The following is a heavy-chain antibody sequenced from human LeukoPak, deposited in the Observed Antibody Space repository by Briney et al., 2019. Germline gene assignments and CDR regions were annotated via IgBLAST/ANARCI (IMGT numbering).Heavy chain of an antibody. J-gene: IGHJ5*02. CDR3: NPDPHIVVLPAA. CDR2: IKSKTDGGTT. Sequence: GGSLRLSGAGSGFTFTNAWMSWVRQVPGKGLEWVGRIKSKTDGGTTDYAAPVRGRFTISRDDSKNTLYLQMNSLKTEDTAVYYCNPDPHIVVLPAAWGQGTLVTVSS. D-gene: IGHD2-2*01. CDR1: GFTFTNAW. V-gene: IGHV3-15*01.